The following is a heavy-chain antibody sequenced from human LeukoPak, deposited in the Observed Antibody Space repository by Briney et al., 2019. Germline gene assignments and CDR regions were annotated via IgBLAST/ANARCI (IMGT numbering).Heavy chain of an antibody. J-gene: IGHJ4*02. V-gene: IGHV5-51*01. CDR2: IYPGDSDT. Sequence: GESLKISCKVSGYTFTTYWIGWVRQMPGKGLEWMGVIYPGDSDTRYSPSFEGQVTISTARSIATAYLQWSSLKASDTAMYYCARLTPYAKGWYLDYWGQGTLVTVSS. CDR3: ARLTPYAKGWYLDY. CDR1: GYTFTTYW. D-gene: IGHD6-19*01.